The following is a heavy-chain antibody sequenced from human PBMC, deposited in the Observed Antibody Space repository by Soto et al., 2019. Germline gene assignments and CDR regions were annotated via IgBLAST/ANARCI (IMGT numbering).Heavy chain of an antibody. CDR1: GFTFTNYA. J-gene: IGHJ6*02. CDR3: AYFTALNYYYGMDV. Sequence: EVQLLESGGGLVQPGGSLRLSCAASGFTFTNYAMSWVRQAPGKGLEWVTATSGSGRSTYYADSVKGRFTISRDSSENTLFLQMISLRAEDTAVYYCAYFTALNYYYGMDVWGQGTTVTVSS. V-gene: IGHV3-23*01. CDR2: TSGSGRST. D-gene: IGHD1-26*01.